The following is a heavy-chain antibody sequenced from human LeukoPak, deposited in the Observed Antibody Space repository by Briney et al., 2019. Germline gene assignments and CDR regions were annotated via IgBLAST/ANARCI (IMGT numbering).Heavy chain of an antibody. V-gene: IGHV4-59*08. D-gene: IGHD3-16*01. J-gene: IGHJ1*01. CDR1: GGSISSYY. CDR3: ASGLIPAEYFQH. Sequence: PSETLSLTCTVSGGSISSYYWSWIRQPPGKGLEWIGYIYYSGSTNYNPSLKSRVTISVDTSKNQFSLKLSSVTAADTAVYYCASGLIPAEYFQHRGQGTLVTVSS. CDR2: IYYSGST.